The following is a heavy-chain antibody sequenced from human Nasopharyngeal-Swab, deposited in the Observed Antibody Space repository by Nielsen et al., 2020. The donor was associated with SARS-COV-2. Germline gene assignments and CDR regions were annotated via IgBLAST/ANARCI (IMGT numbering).Heavy chain of an antibody. Sequence: SVKVSCKASGGTFSSYAISWVRQAPGQGLEWMGGIIPIFGTANYAQKFQGRVTITADESTSTAYMELSSLRSEDTAVYYCAREIGGYGSGSYYYYGMDVWDQGTTVTVSS. V-gene: IGHV1-69*13. CDR3: AREIGGYGSGSYYYYGMDV. D-gene: IGHD3-10*01. J-gene: IGHJ6*02. CDR2: IIPIFGTA. CDR1: GGTFSSYA.